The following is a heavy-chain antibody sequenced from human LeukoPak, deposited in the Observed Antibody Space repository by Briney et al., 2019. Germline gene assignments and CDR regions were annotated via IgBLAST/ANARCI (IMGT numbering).Heavy chain of an antibody. J-gene: IGHJ6*03. Sequence: ASVKVSCKASGYTFTSYGISWVRQATGQGLEWMGWMNPNRGNTGYAQKFQGRVTITRNTSISTAYMELSSLRSEDTAVYYCARGPSLLEWSLPYYYYYYMDVWGKGTTVTVSS. CDR2: MNPNRGNT. D-gene: IGHD3-3*01. V-gene: IGHV1-8*03. CDR3: ARGPSLLEWSLPYYYYYYMDV. CDR1: GYTFTSYG.